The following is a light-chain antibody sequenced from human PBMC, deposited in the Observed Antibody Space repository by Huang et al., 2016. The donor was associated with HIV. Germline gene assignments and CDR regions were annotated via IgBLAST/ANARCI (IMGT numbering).Light chain of an antibody. V-gene: IGKV3-15*01. CDR3: QQYNNWPKVFT. CDR1: QSVSSN. J-gene: IGKJ3*01. CDR2: GAS. Sequence: EIVMTQSPATLSVSPGERATLSCRASQSVSSNLAWYQQNPGQAPRLLIYGASTRSTGIPARFSGSGSGTEFTLTISSLQSEEFAVYYCQQYNNWPKVFTFGPGTKVDIK.